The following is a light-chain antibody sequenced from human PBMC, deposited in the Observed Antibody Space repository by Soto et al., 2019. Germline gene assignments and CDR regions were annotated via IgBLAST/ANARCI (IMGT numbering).Light chain of an antibody. J-gene: IGKJ1*01. CDR1: ESLTSW. V-gene: IGKV1-5*03. CDR3: QQYNSFTWT. CDR2: EAS. Sequence: DIQMTQSPSTLSASIGDRVTITCRASESLTSWLAWYQQKPGKAPKLLIYEASNLESGVPSRFSGSGSGTEFTLTISSLQPDDFVTYYCQQYNSFTWTFGQGTKVEIK.